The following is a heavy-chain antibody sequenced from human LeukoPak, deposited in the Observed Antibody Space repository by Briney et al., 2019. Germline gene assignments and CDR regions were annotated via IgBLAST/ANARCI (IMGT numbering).Heavy chain of an antibody. J-gene: IGHJ3*02. CDR1: GYTLTELS. CDR2: FDPEDGET. Sequence: ASVKVSCKFSGYTLTELSMHWVRQAPGKGLEWMGGFDPEDGETIYAQKFQGKVTMTEDTSTDTAYMELSSLRSEDTAVYYCATDLLLWIGELFARGFAFDIWGQGTMVTVSS. CDR3: ATDLLLWIGELFARGFAFDI. D-gene: IGHD3-10*01. V-gene: IGHV1-24*01.